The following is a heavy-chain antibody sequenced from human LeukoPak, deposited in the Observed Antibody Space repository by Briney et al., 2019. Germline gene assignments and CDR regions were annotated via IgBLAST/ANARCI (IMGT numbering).Heavy chain of an antibody. J-gene: IGHJ4*02. CDR3: TRTIMVTTDYFDY. V-gene: IGHV3-49*04. Sequence: GESLRLSCTTSGFTFGDYGMSWVRQAPGKGLEWVGFIRSKAFGGTTEYAASVKGRFTISRDDSKSIAYLQMNSLKTEDTAVFYCTRTIMVTTDYFDYWGQGTLVTVSS. CDR1: GFTFGDYG. D-gene: IGHD4-17*01. CDR2: IRSKAFGGTT.